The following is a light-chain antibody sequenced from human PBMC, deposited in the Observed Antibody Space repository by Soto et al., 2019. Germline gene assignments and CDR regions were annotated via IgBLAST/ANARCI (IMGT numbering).Light chain of an antibody. Sequence: DIQMTQSPSSLSASVGDRVTITCRASQGISNYLAWYQQKPGKVPKLLIHAASTLQSGDPSRFIGSGSGTDFTLTISSLQPEDVATYYCHKYSSAPFTFGPGTKVDIK. J-gene: IGKJ3*01. V-gene: IGKV1-27*01. CDR3: HKYSSAPFT. CDR1: QGISNY. CDR2: AAS.